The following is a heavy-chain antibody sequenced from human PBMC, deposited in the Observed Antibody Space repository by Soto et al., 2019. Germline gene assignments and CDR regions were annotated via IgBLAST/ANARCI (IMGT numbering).Heavy chain of an antibody. CDR1: GGSVSSGTYF. J-gene: IGHJ6*02. CDR3: ARSPNYYYYGLDV. CDR2: IYYSGST. D-gene: IGHD3-10*01. V-gene: IGHV4-61*01. Sequence: SETLSLTCTVSGGSVSSGTYFWSWIRQSPGKRLEWIAYIYYSGSTNYNPSLKSRATISVDTSKSQVSLTLTSVTAADAAVYYCARSPNYYYYGLDVWGQGTTVT.